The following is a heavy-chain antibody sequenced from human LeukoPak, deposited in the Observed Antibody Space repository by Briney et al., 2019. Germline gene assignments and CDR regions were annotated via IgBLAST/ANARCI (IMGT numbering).Heavy chain of an antibody. CDR3: ASGGRAPSYYYYYGMDV. D-gene: IGHD1-26*01. CDR2: IYYSGST. V-gene: IGHV4-59*01. J-gene: IGHJ6*02. Sequence: PSETLSLTCTVSGGSISSYYWSWIRQPPGKGLEWIGYIYYSGSTNYNPSLKSRVTISVDTSKNQFSLKLSSVTAADTAVYYCASGGRAPSYYYYYGMDVWGQGTTVTVSS. CDR1: GGSISSYY.